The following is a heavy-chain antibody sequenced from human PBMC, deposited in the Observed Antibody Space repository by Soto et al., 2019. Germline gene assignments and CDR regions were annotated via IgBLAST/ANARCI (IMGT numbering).Heavy chain of an antibody. V-gene: IGHV3-23*01. CDR1: GFTFSSYA. Sequence: GGSLRLSCAASGFTFSSYAMSWVRQAPGKGLEWVSAISGSGGSTYYADSVKGRFTISRDNSKNTLYLQMNSLRAEDTAVYYCAKDGVVTANLNHWFDPWGQGTLVTVSS. CDR3: AKDGVVTANLNHWFDP. CDR2: ISGSGGST. J-gene: IGHJ5*02. D-gene: IGHD3-3*01.